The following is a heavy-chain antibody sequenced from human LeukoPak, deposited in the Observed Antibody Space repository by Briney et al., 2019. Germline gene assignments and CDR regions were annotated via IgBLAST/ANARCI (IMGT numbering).Heavy chain of an antibody. CDR3: ARTPRITMIVVVPSFDY. J-gene: IGHJ4*02. V-gene: IGHV3-21*01. Sequence: GGSLRLSCAASDFTFSTYNMNWVRQAPGEGLEWVSSITTTGSDIYYADSVKGRFTISRDNSKNTLYLQMNSLRAEDTAVYYCARTPRITMIVVVPSFDYWGQGTLVTVSS. CDR2: ITTTGSDI. D-gene: IGHD3-22*01. CDR1: DFTFSTYN.